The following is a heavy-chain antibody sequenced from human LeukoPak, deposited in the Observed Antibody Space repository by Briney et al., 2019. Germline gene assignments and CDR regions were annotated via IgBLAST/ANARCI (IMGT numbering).Heavy chain of an antibody. V-gene: IGHV1-69*05. J-gene: IGHJ4*02. D-gene: IGHD6-13*01. Sequence: ASVKVSCKASGGTFSSYAISWVRQAPGQGLEGMGGIIPIFGTANYAQKFQGRVTITTDESTSTAYMELSSLRSEDTAVYYCARDSGYSSSWETFDYWGQGTLVTVSS. CDR1: GGTFSSYA. CDR3: ARDSGYSSSWETFDY. CDR2: IIPIFGTA.